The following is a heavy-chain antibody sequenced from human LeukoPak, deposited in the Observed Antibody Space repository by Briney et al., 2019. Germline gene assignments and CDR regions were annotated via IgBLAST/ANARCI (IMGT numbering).Heavy chain of an antibody. J-gene: IGHJ3*02. D-gene: IGHD4-17*01. CDR3: ARDLVTVTKGFDI. CDR1: GDSFSSHY. CDR2: ISHIGRT. Sequence: SGTLSLTCAVSGDSFSSHYWTWIRQSPGTGLEWIGYISHIGRTNYNPSLKGRVTISIDTSKNQFSLKLRSVTAADTAVYYCARDLVTVTKGFDIWGQGTMVSVSS. V-gene: IGHV4-59*11.